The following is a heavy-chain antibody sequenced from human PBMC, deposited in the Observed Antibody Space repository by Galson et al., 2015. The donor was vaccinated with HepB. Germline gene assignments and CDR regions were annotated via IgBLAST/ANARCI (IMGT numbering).Heavy chain of an antibody. Sequence: SLRLSCAVSGLTFDNYWMNWVRQAPGKGLEWVASIKDDGSEKTYVDSGKGRFTISRDNAKSFLYRQMNSRRVDDTAVYYCARQLDWGRFDSWGQGTLVTVSS. D-gene: IGHD3-3*01. CDR3: ARQLDWGRFDS. CDR2: IKDDGSEK. V-gene: IGHV3-7*03. J-gene: IGHJ5*01. CDR1: GLTFDNYW.